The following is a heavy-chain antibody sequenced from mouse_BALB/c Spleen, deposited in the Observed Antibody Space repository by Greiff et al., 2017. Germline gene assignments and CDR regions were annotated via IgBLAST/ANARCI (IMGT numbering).Heavy chain of an antibody. J-gene: IGHJ4*01. Sequence: EVQLQQSGPELVKPGASVKMSCKASGYTFTSYVMHWVKQKPGQGLEWIGYINPYNDGTKYNEKFKGKATLTSDKSSSTAYMELSSLTSEDSAFYYCAREGLLRSRGSYAMDYWGQGTSVTVSS. V-gene: IGHV1-14*01. D-gene: IGHD1-1*01. CDR1: GYTFTSYV. CDR2: INPYNDGT. CDR3: AREGLLRSRGSYAMDY.